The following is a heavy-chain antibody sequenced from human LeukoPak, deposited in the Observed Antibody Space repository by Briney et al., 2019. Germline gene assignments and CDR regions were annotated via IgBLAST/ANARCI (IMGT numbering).Heavy chain of an antibody. D-gene: IGHD6-19*01. J-gene: IGHJ5*02. CDR2: FSGSGGST. CDR1: GFTFSSYA. Sequence: GGSLRLSCAASGFTFSSYAMSWVRQAPGKGLECISGFSGSGGSTYYADSVNGRFTISRDTAKNSLYLQMNSLRVEDTAIYFCARDRDSSGLYGGADLWGQGVLVTVSA. V-gene: IGHV3-23*01. CDR3: ARDRDSSGLYGGADL.